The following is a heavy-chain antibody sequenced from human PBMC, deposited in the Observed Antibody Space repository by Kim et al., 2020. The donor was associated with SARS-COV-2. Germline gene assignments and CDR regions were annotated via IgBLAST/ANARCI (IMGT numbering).Heavy chain of an antibody. D-gene: IGHD3-22*01. CDR1: GGSIGTNSYY. Sequence: SETLSLSCTVSGGSIGTNSYYWGWIRQPPGKGLEWIGSFYYNGSTYYNLSLNSRVSISGDTSKNRFSLNLTSVTAADTAVYYCARHLISYYYDTSGYLMVASYGMDVWGQGTTFTVSS. J-gene: IGHJ6*02. V-gene: IGHV4-39*01. CDR3: ARHLISYYYDTSGYLMVASYGMDV. CDR2: FYYNGST.